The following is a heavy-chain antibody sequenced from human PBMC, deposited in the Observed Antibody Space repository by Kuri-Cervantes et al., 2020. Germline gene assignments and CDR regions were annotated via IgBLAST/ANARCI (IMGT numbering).Heavy chain of an antibody. D-gene: IGHD2-15*01. CDR3: ARGVEGFLDYFNY. Sequence: SETLSLTCDVSGVSITSHYWSWIRQPPGKGLEWIGYIYYSGGTNYNPSLKSRVTISVDTSKNQFSLRLTSVTAADTAVYYCARGVEGFLDYFNYWGQGTLVTVSS. V-gene: IGHV4-59*11. J-gene: IGHJ4*02. CDR2: IYYSGGT. CDR1: GVSITSHY.